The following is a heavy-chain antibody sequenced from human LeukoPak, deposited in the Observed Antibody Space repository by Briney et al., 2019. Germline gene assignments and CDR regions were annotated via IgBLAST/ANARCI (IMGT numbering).Heavy chain of an antibody. V-gene: IGHV4-30-4*01. J-gene: IGHJ3*02. D-gene: IGHD3-3*01. CDR1: GGSISSGDYY. CDR3: ARVHYDFWSALMGAFDI. Sequence: SQTLSLTCTVSGGSISSGDYYWSWIRQPPGKGLEWIGYIYYSGSTYYNPSLKSRVTISVDTSKNQFSLKLSSVTAADTAVYYCARVHYDFWSALMGAFDIWGQGTMVTVSS. CDR2: IYYSGST.